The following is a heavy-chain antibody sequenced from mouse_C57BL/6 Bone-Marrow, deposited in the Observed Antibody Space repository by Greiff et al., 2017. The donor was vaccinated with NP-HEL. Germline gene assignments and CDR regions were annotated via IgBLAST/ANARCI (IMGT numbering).Heavy chain of an antibody. D-gene: IGHD2-1*01. CDR2: IYPGSGNT. V-gene: IGHV1-76*01. CDR1: GYTFTDYY. Sequence: VQLQQSGAELVRPGASVKLSCKASGYTFTDYYINWVKQRPGQGLEWIARIYPGSGNTYYNEKFKGKATLTAEKSSSTAYMQLSSLTSEDSAVYFCASIYYGNFYAMDYWGQGTSVTVSS. CDR3: ASIYYGNFYAMDY. J-gene: IGHJ4*01.